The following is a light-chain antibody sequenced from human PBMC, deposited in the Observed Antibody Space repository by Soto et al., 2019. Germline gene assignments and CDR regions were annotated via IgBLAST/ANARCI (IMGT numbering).Light chain of an antibody. V-gene: IGKV3-11*01. CDR2: DAS. J-gene: IGKJ5*01. CDR1: QSVSVY. Sequence: EIVLTQSPATLSLSPGERATLSCRASQSVSVYLDWYQQKPGQAPRLLISDASNRATGIPARFSGSGSGTDFTLTISGLEPEDFAVYYCQQYGGSSITFGQGTRLEIK. CDR3: QQYGGSSIT.